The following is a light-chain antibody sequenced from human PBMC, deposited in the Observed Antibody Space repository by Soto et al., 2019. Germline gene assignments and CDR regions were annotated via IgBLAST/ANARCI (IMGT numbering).Light chain of an antibody. J-gene: IGKJ4*01. CDR3: QQYGNSRLT. V-gene: IGKV3-20*01. Sequence: IVLTQSPGTLSLSPGERATLSCRASQSVNSNYLAWYQQKPGQAPRLLIFGASSRATGIPDRFSGSGSGTDFTLAISRLEPEDFAVYYCQQYGNSRLTFGGVTKVEIK. CDR1: QSVNSNY. CDR2: GAS.